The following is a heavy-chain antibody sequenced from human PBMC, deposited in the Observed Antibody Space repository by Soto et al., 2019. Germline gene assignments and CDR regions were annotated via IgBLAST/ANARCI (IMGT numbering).Heavy chain of an antibody. CDR1: GGSFSGYY. D-gene: IGHD3-10*01. CDR3: ARGKWFGEFGN. J-gene: IGHJ3*01. V-gene: IGHV4-34*01. Sequence: QVQLQQWGAGLLKPSETLSLTCAVYGGSFSGYYWSWIRQPPGKGLEWIGEINHSGSTNYNPSLKSRLTISVATSKNQFSLKLSSVTAADTAVYYCARGKWFGEFGNWGQGTMFTVSS. CDR2: INHSGST.